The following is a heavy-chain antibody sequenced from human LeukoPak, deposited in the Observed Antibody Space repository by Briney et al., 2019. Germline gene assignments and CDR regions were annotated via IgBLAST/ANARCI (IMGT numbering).Heavy chain of an antibody. CDR3: ARDLRAASLGIHYYYYYGMDV. CDR2: INAGNGNT. Sequence: GASVKVSCKASGYTFTSYAMHWVRQAPGQRLEWMGWINAGNGNTKNSQHFQGRVTITRDTSAGTAYMELSSLRSEDTAVYYCARDLRAASLGIHYYYYYGMDVWGQGTTVTVSS. D-gene: IGHD3-10*01. J-gene: IGHJ6*02. CDR1: GYTFTSYA. V-gene: IGHV1-3*01.